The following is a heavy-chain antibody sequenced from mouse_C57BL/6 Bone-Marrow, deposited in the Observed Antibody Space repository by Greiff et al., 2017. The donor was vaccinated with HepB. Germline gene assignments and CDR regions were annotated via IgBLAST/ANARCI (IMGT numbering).Heavy chain of an antibody. V-gene: IGHV5-17*01. Sequence: EVKLVESGGGLVKPGGSLKLSCAASGFTFSDYGMHWVRQAPEKGLEWVAYISSGSSTIYYADTVKGRFTISRDNAKNTLFLQMTSLRSEDTATYYCARKGAYYSNFPLAMDYWGQGTSVTVSS. CDR1: GFTFSDYG. D-gene: IGHD2-5*01. CDR3: ARKGAYYSNFPLAMDY. CDR2: ISSGSSTI. J-gene: IGHJ4*01.